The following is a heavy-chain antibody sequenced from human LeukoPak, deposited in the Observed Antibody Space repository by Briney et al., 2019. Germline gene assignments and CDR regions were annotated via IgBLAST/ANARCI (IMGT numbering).Heavy chain of an antibody. CDR1: GFTFSSYW. Sequence: GGSLRLSCAASGFTFSSYWVHWVRQAPGKGLVWVSRINSDGSSTSYADSVKGRFTISRDNAKNTLYLQMNSLRAEDTAVYYCARGGLGGYGRYFDYWDQGTLVTVSS. CDR2: INSDGSST. V-gene: IGHV3-74*01. D-gene: IGHD5-12*01. J-gene: IGHJ4*02. CDR3: ARGGLGGYGRYFDY.